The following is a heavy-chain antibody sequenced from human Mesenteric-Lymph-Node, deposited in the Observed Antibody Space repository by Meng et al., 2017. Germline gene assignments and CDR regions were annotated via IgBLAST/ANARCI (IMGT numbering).Heavy chain of an antibody. CDR2: ISGSGGTT. V-gene: IGHV3-23*01. Sequence: GESLKISCAASGFTFSSYAMSWVRQAPGKGLEWVSAISGSGGTTYYADSVKGRFTISRDNSKSTLYLQMNSLRAEDTAVYYCAPVGIRGATPYSWFDPWGQGTLVTVSS. J-gene: IGHJ5*02. CDR3: APVGIRGATPYSWFDP. D-gene: IGHD3-10*01. CDR1: GFTFSSYA.